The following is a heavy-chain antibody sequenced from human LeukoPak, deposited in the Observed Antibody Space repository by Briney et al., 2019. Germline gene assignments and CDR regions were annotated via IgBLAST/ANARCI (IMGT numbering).Heavy chain of an antibody. CDR2: FIPTFRTS. CDR1: GGTFSSYG. Sequence: SVKVSCKASGGTFSSYGITWLRQAPGQGLEWMGWFIPTFRTSNYAQKFQDRLTITADESASIAYMELSSLRSEDTAVYYCARDKYSSSWYGVRDAFDIWGQGTMVTVSS. V-gene: IGHV1-69*13. D-gene: IGHD6-13*01. CDR3: ARDKYSSSWYGVRDAFDI. J-gene: IGHJ3*02.